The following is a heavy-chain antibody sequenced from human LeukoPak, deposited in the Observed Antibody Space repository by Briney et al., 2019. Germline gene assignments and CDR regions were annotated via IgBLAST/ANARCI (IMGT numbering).Heavy chain of an antibody. CDR2: IYFSGST. D-gene: IGHD2-2*01. Sequence: SQTLSLTCTVPGGSISSGDYYWSWIRQPPGKGLAWIGYIYFSGSTYYNPSLKSRVTISVDTSKNQFSLKLSSVTAADTAVYYCARVRIIVVVPAARYYMDVWGKGTTVTVSS. V-gene: IGHV4-30-4*08. CDR3: ARVRIIVVVPAARYYMDV. CDR1: GGSISSGDYY. J-gene: IGHJ6*03.